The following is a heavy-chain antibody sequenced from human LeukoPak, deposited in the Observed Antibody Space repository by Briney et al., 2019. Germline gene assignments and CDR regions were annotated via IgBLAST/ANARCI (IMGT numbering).Heavy chain of an antibody. J-gene: IGHJ3*02. CDR1: GGSFSGYY. CDR2: INHSGST. Sequence: PSETLSLTCAAYGGSFSGYYWSWIRQPPGKGLEWIGEINHSGSTNYNPSLKSRVTISVDTSKNQFSLKLSSVTAADTAVYYCARGKGYSSGWYVADAFDIWGQGTMVTVSS. V-gene: IGHV4-34*01. D-gene: IGHD6-19*01. CDR3: ARGKGYSSGWYVADAFDI.